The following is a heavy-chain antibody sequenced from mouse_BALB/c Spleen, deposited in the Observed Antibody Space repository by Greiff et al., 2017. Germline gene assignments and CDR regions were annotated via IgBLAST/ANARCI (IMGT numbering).Heavy chain of an antibody. CDR2: INSNGGST. Sequence: EVMLVESGGGLVQPGGSLKLSCAASGFTFSSYGMSWVRQTPDKRLELVATINSNGGSTYYPDSVKGRFTISRDNAKNTLYLQMSSLKSEDTAMYYCARDRGWYYFDYWGQGTTLTVSS. V-gene: IGHV5-6-3*01. J-gene: IGHJ2*01. CDR3: ARDRGWYYFDY. D-gene: IGHD3-3*01. CDR1: GFTFSSYG.